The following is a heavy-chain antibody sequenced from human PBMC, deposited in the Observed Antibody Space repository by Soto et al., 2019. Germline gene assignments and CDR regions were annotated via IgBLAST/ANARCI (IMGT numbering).Heavy chain of an antibody. Sequence: ASVKVSCKASGGTFSTYAIRWVRQAPGQGLEWMGGIIPIFGTANYAQKFQGRVTITADESTSTAYMELSSLRSEDTAVYYCARDRGRGYSHGDAKDFDYWGQGTLVTVSS. V-gene: IGHV1-69*13. CDR1: GGTFSTYA. J-gene: IGHJ4*02. D-gene: IGHD5-18*01. CDR2: IIPIFGTA. CDR3: ARDRGRGYSHGDAKDFDY.